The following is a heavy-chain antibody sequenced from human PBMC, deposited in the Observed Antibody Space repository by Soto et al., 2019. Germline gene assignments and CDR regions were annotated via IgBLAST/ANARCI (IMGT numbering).Heavy chain of an antibody. CDR2: IREDGGEK. CDR1: GFTFSSYW. Sequence: GGSLRLSCAASGFTFSSYWMSWVRQAPGKGLEWVANIREDGGEKYYVDSVKGRFTISRDNAKESLYLQMNSLRAEDTAVYYAARGYYYDSSGYYTDYWGQGTLVTVSS. CDR3: ARGYYYDSSGYYTDY. D-gene: IGHD3-22*01. J-gene: IGHJ4*02. V-gene: IGHV3-7*05.